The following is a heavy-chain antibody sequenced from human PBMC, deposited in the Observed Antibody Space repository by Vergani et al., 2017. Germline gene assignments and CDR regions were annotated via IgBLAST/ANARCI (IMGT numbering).Heavy chain of an antibody. Sequence: QVQLVQSGAEVKKPGASVKVSCKASGYTFTSYYMHWVRQAPGQGLEWMGIINPSGGSTSYAQKFQGRVTMTRDTSTITVYMELSSRRSEDTAVYYWSRHSTPRGQWLVRRLNTHFDYWGQGTLVTVSS. CDR2: INPSGGST. CDR3: SRHSTPRGQWLVRRLNTHFDY. J-gene: IGHJ4*02. CDR1: GYTFTSYY. V-gene: IGHV1-46*01. D-gene: IGHD6-19*01.